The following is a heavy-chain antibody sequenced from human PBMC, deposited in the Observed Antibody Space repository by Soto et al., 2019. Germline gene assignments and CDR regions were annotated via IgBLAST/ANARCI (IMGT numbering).Heavy chain of an antibody. J-gene: IGHJ4*02. V-gene: IGHV3-48*02. D-gene: IGHD4-17*01. CDR1: GFTFSSYS. CDR2: ISSSSSTI. CDR3: ARGPSTVTTNYFDY. Sequence: EVQLVESGGGLVQPGGSLRLSCAASGFTFSSYSMNWVRQAPGKGLEWVSYISSSSSTIYYADSVKGRFTISGDNAKNSLYLQMNSLRDEDTAVYYCARGPSTVTTNYFDYWGQGTLVTVSS.